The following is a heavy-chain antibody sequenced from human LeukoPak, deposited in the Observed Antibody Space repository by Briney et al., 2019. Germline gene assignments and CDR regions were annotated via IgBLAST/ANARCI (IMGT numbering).Heavy chain of an antibody. CDR3: ARTNPVYGDYDY. CDR2: MFPDGRT. Sequence: GSLRLSCAVSGFSVNDNYMSWVRQAPGKGLQWVSVMFPDGRTYYADSVKGRFTISRDLARNTLLLQMHSLRADDTAVHYCARTNPVYGDYDYWGQGTLVTISS. V-gene: IGHV3-53*01. D-gene: IGHD4-17*01. J-gene: IGHJ4*02. CDR1: GFSVNDNY.